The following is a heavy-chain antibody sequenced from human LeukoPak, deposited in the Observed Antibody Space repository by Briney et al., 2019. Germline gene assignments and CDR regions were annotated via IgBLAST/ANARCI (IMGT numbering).Heavy chain of an antibody. CDR3: AKGQESSSWNGLHYFDY. CDR1: GFTFSSYS. J-gene: IGHJ4*02. D-gene: IGHD6-13*01. V-gene: IGHV3-30*18. CDR2: ISYDGSNK. Sequence: GGSLRLSCAASGFTFSSYSMNWVRQAPGKGLEWVAVISYDGSNKYYADSVKGRFTISRDNSKNTLYLQMNSLRAEDTAVYYCAKGQESSSWNGLHYFDYWGQGTLVTVSS.